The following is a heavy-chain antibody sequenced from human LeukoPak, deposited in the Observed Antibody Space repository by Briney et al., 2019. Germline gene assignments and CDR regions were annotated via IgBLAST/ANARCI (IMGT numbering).Heavy chain of an antibody. J-gene: IGHJ4*02. CDR2: ISSSGHST. CDR1: GFTFSSYA. V-gene: IGHV3-23*01. Sequence: GGSLRLSCAASGFTFSSYAMSWVRQAPGKGLEWVSAISSSGHSTYYTDSVKGRFTISGDNSRNTLYLQMNSLRDEDTAVYYCANDFDYWGQGTLVTVSS. CDR3: ANDFDY.